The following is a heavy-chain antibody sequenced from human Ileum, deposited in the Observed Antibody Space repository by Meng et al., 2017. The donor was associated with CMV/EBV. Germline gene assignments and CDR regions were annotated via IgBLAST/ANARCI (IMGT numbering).Heavy chain of an antibody. Sequence: ISLRRDLWGWVRQPPGKGREGSGSIYYSGSTYYNPSLKRRVTISVDTSNNQFSLQLSSVTAADTAVYYGAVLNPAYYDFWSGQNWFDPWGQGTLVTVSS. CDR1: ISLRRDL. CDR3: AVLNPAYYDFWSGQNWFDP. D-gene: IGHD3-3*01. J-gene: IGHJ5*02. V-gene: IGHV4-39*01. CDR2: IYYSGST.